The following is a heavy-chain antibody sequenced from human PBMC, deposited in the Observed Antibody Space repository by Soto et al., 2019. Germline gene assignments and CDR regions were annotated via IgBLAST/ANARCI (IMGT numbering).Heavy chain of an antibody. CDR3: ARHLKQLFYCIGYHCDHHAF. V-gene: IGHV4-59*08. CDR2: IYYSGST. CDR1: GGSIRSYY. J-gene: IGHJ6*02. Sequence: SETLSLTCTVSGGSIRSYYWSWIRQPPGKGLEWIGYIYYSGSTNYNPSLKSRVTISVDTSKNQFSLKLSSVTAADTAVYYCARHLKQLFYCIGYHCDHHAFWGQGTSVTVSS. D-gene: IGHD6-25*01.